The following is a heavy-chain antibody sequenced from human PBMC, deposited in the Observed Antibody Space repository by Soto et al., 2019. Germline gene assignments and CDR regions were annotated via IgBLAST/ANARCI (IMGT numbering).Heavy chain of an antibody. CDR1: GFTFSTHA. CDR2: ISDSFGNT. D-gene: IGHD2-15*01. J-gene: IGHJ3*01. CDR3: AKDSGGCSGGNCYSGLFLEAFDV. V-gene: IGHV3-23*01. Sequence: GGSLRLSCAASGFTFSTHAMSWVRQAPGKGLEWVSSISDSFGNTYYTDSVKGRFTISRDSSKNTLFLQMNSLRAEDTAVYYCAKDSGGCSGGNCYSGLFLEAFDVWGHGTMVTVSS.